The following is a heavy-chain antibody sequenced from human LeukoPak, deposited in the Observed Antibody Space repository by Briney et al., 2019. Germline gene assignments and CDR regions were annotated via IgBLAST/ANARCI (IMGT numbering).Heavy chain of an antibody. CDR2: ISDNGGET. D-gene: IGHD3-22*01. CDR3: ATDRERDPSVYYLV. V-gene: IGHV3-23*01. CDR1: GFTFTDYA. Sequence: GGSLRLSRAASGFTFTDYAMSWVRQAPEKGLEWISTISDNGGETYYADSVKGRFAISRDNSKNTLFLQMNSLRAEDSAVYYCATDRERDPSVYYLVGGQGTLITVSS. J-gene: IGHJ4*02.